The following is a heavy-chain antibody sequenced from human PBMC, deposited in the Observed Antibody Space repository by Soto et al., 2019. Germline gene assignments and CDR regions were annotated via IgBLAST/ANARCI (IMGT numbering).Heavy chain of an antibody. CDR3: AKDIVRYTYGACDY. J-gene: IGHJ4*02. CDR2: ISYDGSNK. D-gene: IGHD5-18*01. CDR1: GFTFNTYG. Sequence: QVQLVESGGAVVQPGKSLRRSCAASGFTFNTYGMYWVRQAPGKGLEWVAAISYDGSNKYHADSVKGRFTISRDNSKNTLYLQMNSLRVEDTAVYYCAKDIVRYTYGACDYWGQGDLVTVSS. V-gene: IGHV3-30*18.